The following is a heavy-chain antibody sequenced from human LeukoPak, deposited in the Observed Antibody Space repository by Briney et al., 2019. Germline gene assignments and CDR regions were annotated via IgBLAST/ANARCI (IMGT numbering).Heavy chain of an antibody. CDR1: GFTLSSCW. CDR3: AGAPNKHYFDC. D-gene: IGHD4/OR15-4a*01. J-gene: IGHJ4*02. V-gene: IGHV3-7*02. CDR2: INQDGSET. Sequence: GGSLRLSCAASGFTLSSCWMTWVRQAPGKGLEWVVNINQDGSETNYVDSVKGRFTISRDNAKSSLYLQMNSLRAEDTAVYYCAGAPNKHYFDCWGQGTLVTVSS.